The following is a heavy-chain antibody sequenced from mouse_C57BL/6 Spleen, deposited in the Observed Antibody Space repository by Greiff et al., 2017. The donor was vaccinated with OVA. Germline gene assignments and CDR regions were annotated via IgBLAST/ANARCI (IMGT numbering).Heavy chain of an antibody. CDR2: IYPGDGDT. V-gene: IGHV1-82*01. Sequence: QVQLQQSGPELVKPGASVKISCKASGYAFSSSWMNWVKQRPGKGLEWIGRIYPGDGDTNYNGKFKGKATLTADKSSSTAYMQLSSLTSEDSAVYFCASSPYYYGSSWYFDYWGQGTTLTVSS. CDR3: ASSPYYYGSSWYFDY. CDR1: GYAFSSSW. D-gene: IGHD1-1*01. J-gene: IGHJ2*01.